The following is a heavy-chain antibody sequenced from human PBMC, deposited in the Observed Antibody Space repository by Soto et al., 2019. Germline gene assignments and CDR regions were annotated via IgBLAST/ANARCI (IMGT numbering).Heavy chain of an antibody. J-gene: IGHJ4*02. D-gene: IGHD6-19*01. Sequence: GGSLRLSCVGSGFKFGDYGMHWVRHTPGKGLEWVAVIGNDGAARFYGDSVKGRFTISRDNSRSTFYLQMNSLRPDDTAMYYCAKETIAVAGPNYFDFWGQGTQVTVSS. CDR2: IGNDGAAR. V-gene: IGHV3-30*18. CDR3: AKETIAVAGPNYFDF. CDR1: GFKFGDYG.